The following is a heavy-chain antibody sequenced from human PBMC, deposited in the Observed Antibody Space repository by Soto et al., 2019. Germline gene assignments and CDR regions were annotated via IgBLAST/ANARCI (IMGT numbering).Heavy chain of an antibody. V-gene: IGHV3-23*01. Sequence: EVQLLESGGGLVQPGGSLRLSCAASGFTFSYYAMTWVRQAPGKGLEWVSAISGSGVSGTGGATYYADSVKARFSIFRDHPDNTLYLQMTGLAADATALYHCGRKGEGGADSHGDYWGAGILVTVAS. D-gene: IGHD2-21*01. CDR1: GFTFSYYA. CDR2: ISGSGVSGTGGAT. CDR3: GRKGEGGADSHGDY. J-gene: IGHJ4*02.